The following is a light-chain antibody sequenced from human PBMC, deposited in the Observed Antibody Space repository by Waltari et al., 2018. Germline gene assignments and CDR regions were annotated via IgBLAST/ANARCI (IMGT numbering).Light chain of an antibody. V-gene: IGKV1-39*01. CDR1: QNILIF. CDR2: AEA. J-gene: IGKJ4*01. CDR3: QPSHSFPLN. Sequence: DIQMTHSPSSLSASVRDRVTLTFRARQNILIFLNWSQQKERNAPKPLIYAEASLQSGVPSRFCGSGSGTESNLNITNLPPEEFATFCCQPSHSFPLNFGGGTKVETK.